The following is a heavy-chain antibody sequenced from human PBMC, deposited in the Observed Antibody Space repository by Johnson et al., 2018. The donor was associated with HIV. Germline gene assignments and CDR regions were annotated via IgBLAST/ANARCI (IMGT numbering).Heavy chain of an antibody. J-gene: IGHJ3*02. CDR3: ARGRGGGGEDSMAGGAFDI. D-gene: IGHD2-21*01. Sequence: QVQLVESGGGVVQPGRSLRLSCAASGFTFSSYGMHWVRQAPGKGLNWVAVISYEGSNGYYADSVKGRFTISRDNSKNTLYLEMTSLRVDDTAVYYCARGRGGGGEDSMAGGAFDIWGQGTMVTVSS. CDR2: ISYEGSNG. CDR1: GFTFSSYG. V-gene: IGHV3-30-3*01.